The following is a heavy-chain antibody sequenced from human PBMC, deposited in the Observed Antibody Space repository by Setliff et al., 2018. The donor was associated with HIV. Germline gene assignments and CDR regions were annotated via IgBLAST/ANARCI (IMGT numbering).Heavy chain of an antibody. V-gene: IGHV1-46*01. CDR3: ARCYYDSSGPTDAFDI. CDR2: INPSGGRT. CDR1: GYTFTNYY. J-gene: IGHJ3*02. Sequence: ASVKVSCKASGYTFTNYYIHWVRQAPGHGLEWMGLINPSGGRTSYAQKFQGRLTMTRDTSRSTVYMELSSLRSEDTAVYYCARCYYDSSGPTDAFDIWGQGTVVTVSS. D-gene: IGHD3-22*01.